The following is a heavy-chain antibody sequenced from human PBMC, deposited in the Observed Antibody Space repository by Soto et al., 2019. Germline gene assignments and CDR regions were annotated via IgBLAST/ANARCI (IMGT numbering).Heavy chain of an antibody. D-gene: IGHD3-22*01. V-gene: IGHV3-33*05. CDR1: GFTFSTYG. Sequence: GGSLRLSCAASGFTFSTYGLHWVRQPPGKGLEWAADIKNDGTDAWYADSVKGRFTISRDNSRNTVFLQMNRLRDEDTSVYYCERDVWDSSGYYLDYWGQGTLVTVSS. J-gene: IGHJ4*02. CDR2: IKNDGTDA. CDR3: ERDVWDSSGYYLDY.